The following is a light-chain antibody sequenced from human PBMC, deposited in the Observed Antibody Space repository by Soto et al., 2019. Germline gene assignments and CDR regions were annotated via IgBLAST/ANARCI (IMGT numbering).Light chain of an antibody. V-gene: IGKV1-5*01. Sequence: DIQMTQSPSTLSASVGDRVTITCPASQSISSWLAWYQQKPGKATKLLIYYASSLESGVPSRFSGSGSGTEFILSCSSLQHDGVAAYYCQQYNSNSFSFGPGTKVDIK. J-gene: IGKJ3*01. CDR1: QSISSW. CDR3: QQYNSNSFS. CDR2: YAS.